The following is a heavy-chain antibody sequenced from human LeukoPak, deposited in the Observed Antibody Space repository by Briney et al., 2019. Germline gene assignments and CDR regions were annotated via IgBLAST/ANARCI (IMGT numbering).Heavy chain of an antibody. CDR3: AKDNLAATHAFDY. D-gene: IGHD6-25*01. CDR1: GFIFSRYS. J-gene: IGHJ4*02. V-gene: IGHV3-21*01. Sequence: PGGSLRLSCAAPGFIFSRYSMNWVRQAPGKGLEWVSSISSTSSYIYYADSVKGRFTISRDNAEKSLYLQMNSLRAEDTAVYYCAKDNLAATHAFDYWGQGTLVTVSS. CDR2: ISSTSSYI.